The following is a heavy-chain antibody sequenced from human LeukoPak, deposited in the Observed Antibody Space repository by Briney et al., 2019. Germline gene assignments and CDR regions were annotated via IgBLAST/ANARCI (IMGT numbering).Heavy chain of an antibody. CDR2: ISAYNGNT. CDR1: GYTFTSYG. V-gene: IGHV1-18*01. Sequence: ASVKVSCKASGYTFTSYGISWVRQAPGQGLEWMGWISAYNGNTNYAQKLQGRVTMTTDTSTSTAYMELRSLRSDDTAVYYCARVTVTTKGNYYYMDVWGKGTTVTVSS. J-gene: IGHJ6*03. D-gene: IGHD4-11*01. CDR3: ARVTVTTKGNYYYMDV.